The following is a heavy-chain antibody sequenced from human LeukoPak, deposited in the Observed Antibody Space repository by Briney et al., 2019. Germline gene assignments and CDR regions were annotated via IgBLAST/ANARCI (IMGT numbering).Heavy chain of an antibody. D-gene: IGHD3-3*01. CDR1: GFTVSSNY. CDR3: VSDFWSPGNF. J-gene: IGHJ4*02. Sequence: TGGSLRLSCAASGFTVSSNYMSWVRQAPGKGLVWVSRINSDGSSTTYADSVKGRFTISRDNAKNTLYLEMNSLRAEDTAVYYCVSDFWSPGNFWGQGTLVTVSS. V-gene: IGHV3-74*01. CDR2: INSDGSST.